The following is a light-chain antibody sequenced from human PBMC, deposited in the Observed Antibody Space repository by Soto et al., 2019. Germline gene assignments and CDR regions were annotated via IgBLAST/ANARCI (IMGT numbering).Light chain of an antibody. V-gene: IGKV3-20*01. CDR3: QQHGSSPYT. Sequence: EVVLTQSPGTLSLSPGERATLSCRASQSVSRSYLAWYQQKPGQAPRLLIYVASSRATGIPDRFSGSGSGTDFTLTISRLEPEDFAMYYCQQHGSSPYTFGQGTKLEIK. J-gene: IGKJ2*01. CDR2: VAS. CDR1: QSVSRSY.